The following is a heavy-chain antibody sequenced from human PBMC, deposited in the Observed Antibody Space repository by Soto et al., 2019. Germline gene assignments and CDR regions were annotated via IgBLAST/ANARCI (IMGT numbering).Heavy chain of an antibody. CDR1: GFTFSSHA. CDR3: AKGSYTNYNWFDP. J-gene: IGHJ5*02. D-gene: IGHD4-4*01. V-gene: IGHV3-23*01. CDR2: MSGSGDNT. Sequence: EVQLLESGGGLVQPGGSLRLSCAASGFTFSSHAMSWVRQAPGKGLEGVSSMSGSGDNTYHADSVKGRFTVSRDNSKNTLYLQMNSLRVEDTAVYYCAKGSYTNYNWFDPWGQGTLVTVSS.